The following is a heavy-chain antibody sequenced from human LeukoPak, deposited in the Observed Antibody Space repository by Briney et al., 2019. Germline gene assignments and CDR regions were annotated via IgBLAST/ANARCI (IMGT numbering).Heavy chain of an antibody. V-gene: IGHV3-66*02. CDR2: IYSGGST. CDR3: AREIAVAGTDY. Sequence: GGSPRLSCAASGFTVSSNYMSWVRQAPGKGLEWVSVIYSGGSTYYADSVKGRFTISRDNSKNTLYLQMNSLRAEDTAVYYCAREIAVAGTDYWGQGTLVTVSS. J-gene: IGHJ4*02. CDR1: GFTVSSNY. D-gene: IGHD6-19*01.